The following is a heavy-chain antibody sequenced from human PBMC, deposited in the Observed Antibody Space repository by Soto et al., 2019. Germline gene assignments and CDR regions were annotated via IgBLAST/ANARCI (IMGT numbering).Heavy chain of an antibody. Sequence: PGGSLRLSCASSGFTFSSYEMNWVRQAPGKGLEWVSYISSSGSTIYYADSVKGRFTISRDNAKNSLYLQMNSLRAEDTAVYYCARGHRGDIDYWGQGTLVTVSS. V-gene: IGHV3-48*03. J-gene: IGHJ4*02. CDR1: GFTFSSYE. CDR3: ARGHRGDIDY. CDR2: ISSSGSTI. D-gene: IGHD4-17*01.